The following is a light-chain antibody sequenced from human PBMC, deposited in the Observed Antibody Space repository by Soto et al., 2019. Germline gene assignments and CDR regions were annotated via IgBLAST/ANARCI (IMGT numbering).Light chain of an antibody. Sequence: DIQMTQSPSSLSASVGDRVIITCQASQDITNSLNWYQQKPGKAPKLLIYDASTLQTGVPSRFSGSGSGTDFTFTISSLQPEDIATYSCQQYGNLPYTFGQGTKLEIK. CDR3: QQYGNLPYT. CDR1: QDITNS. J-gene: IGKJ2*01. V-gene: IGKV1-33*01. CDR2: DAS.